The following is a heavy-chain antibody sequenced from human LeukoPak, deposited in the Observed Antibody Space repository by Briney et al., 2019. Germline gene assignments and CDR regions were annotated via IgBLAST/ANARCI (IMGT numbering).Heavy chain of an antibody. D-gene: IGHD6-13*01. CDR2: ISGIGGST. CDR3: AKGGPSKKAAAGHHDY. V-gene: IGHV3-23*01. CDR1: GFTFSSYA. Sequence: GGSLRISCAASGFTFSSYAMSWVRQAPGKGLEWVPAISGIGGSTYYADSVKGRFTLSRDNSKTMLYLPINSLRAETTTDMYCAKGGPSKKAAAGHHDYWGQGTLVTVSS. J-gene: IGHJ4*02.